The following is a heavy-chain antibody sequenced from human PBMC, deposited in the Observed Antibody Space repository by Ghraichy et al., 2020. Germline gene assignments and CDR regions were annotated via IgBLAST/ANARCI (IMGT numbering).Heavy chain of an antibody. CDR3: ARPHGTSPFYYLDY. J-gene: IGHJ4*02. D-gene: IGHD5-24*01. V-gene: IGHV4-39*01. Sequence: SETLSLTCTVSGGSISSTSYNWGWLRQPRGKGLEWVGSISHSGSTYYNASLKSRVTMSVDTSRNQFSLKLSAVTAADTALYYCARPHGTSPFYYLDYWGQGTLVTVSS. CDR2: ISHSGST. CDR1: GGSISSTSYN.